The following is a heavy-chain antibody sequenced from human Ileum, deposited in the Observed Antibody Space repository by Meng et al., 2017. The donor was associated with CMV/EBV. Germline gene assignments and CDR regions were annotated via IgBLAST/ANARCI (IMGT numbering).Heavy chain of an antibody. D-gene: IGHD5-12*01. V-gene: IGHV1-2*02. Sequence: QVQLAQSGNEVKKPGASVKVSCKASGYPFTDYYRHWVRQAPGQGLEWMGWIKPHSGDTKYEKKFQGRVTMTSDTSISTVYMELTRLTPDDTAIYYCAREIIMAARAFGYWGQGTLVTVSS. J-gene: IGHJ4*02. CDR3: AREIIMAARAFGY. CDR1: GYPFTDYY. CDR2: IKPHSGDT.